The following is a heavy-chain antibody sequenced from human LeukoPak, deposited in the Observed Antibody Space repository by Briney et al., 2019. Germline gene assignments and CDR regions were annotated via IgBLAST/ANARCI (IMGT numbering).Heavy chain of an antibody. CDR2: IYSGGST. Sequence: GGSLRLSCAASGFTFSSNYMSWVRQAPGKGLEGVSVIYSGGSTYYSDSVTGRFTISRDNSKNTLYLQMNSLRAEDTAVYYCARVKVDTAMAVYFDYWGQGTLVTVSS. CDR3: ARVKVDTAMAVYFDY. V-gene: IGHV3-66*02. CDR1: GFTFSSNY. D-gene: IGHD5-18*01. J-gene: IGHJ4*02.